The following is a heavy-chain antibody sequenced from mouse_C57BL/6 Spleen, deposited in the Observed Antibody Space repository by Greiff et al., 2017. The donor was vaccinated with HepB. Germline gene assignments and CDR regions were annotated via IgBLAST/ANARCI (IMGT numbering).Heavy chain of an antibody. Sequence: EVQVVESGPGLVKPSQSLSLTCSVTGYSITSGYYWNWIRQFPGNKLEWMGYISYDGSNNYNPSLKNRISITRDTSKNQFFLKLNSVTTEDTATYYCARDHYDYDEAAYWGQGTLVTVSA. CDR1: GYSITSGYY. J-gene: IGHJ3*01. CDR3: ARDHYDYDEAAY. V-gene: IGHV3-6*01. CDR2: ISYDGSN. D-gene: IGHD2-4*01.